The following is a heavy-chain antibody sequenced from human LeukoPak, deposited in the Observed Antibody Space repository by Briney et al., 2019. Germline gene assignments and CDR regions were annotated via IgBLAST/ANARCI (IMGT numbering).Heavy chain of an antibody. J-gene: IGHJ4*02. CDR1: GGSISGSPHY. Sequence: SETLSLTCTVSGGSISGSPHYWGWIRQPPGKGLEWIGSIYYSGNTYYNPSLKSRVTISVDTSKNQFSLRVSSMTAADTAVYYCARERENSGWYVRPVYFDYWGQGALVTVSS. V-gene: IGHV4-39*07. CDR2: IYYSGNT. CDR3: ARERENSGWYVRPVYFDY. D-gene: IGHD6-19*01.